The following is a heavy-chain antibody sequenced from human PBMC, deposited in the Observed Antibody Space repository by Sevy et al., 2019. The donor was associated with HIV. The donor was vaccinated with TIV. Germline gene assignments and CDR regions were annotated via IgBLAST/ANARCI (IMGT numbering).Heavy chain of an antibody. V-gene: IGHV3-9*01. CDR1: GFTFDDYA. CDR2: ISWNSGSI. CDR3: AKDIYVAVAGISLGAFDI. Sequence: GGSLRLSCAASGFTFDDYAMHWVRQAPGKGLEWVSGISWNSGSIGYADSVKGRFTISRDNAKNSLYLQMNSPRAEDTALYYCAKDIYVAVAGISLGAFDIWGQGTMVTVSS. J-gene: IGHJ3*02. D-gene: IGHD6-19*01.